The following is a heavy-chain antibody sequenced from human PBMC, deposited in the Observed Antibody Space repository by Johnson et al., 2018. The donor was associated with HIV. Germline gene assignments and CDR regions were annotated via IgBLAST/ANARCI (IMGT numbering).Heavy chain of an antibody. CDR1: GFTFSTYG. D-gene: IGHD3-10*01. J-gene: IGHJ3*02. V-gene: IGHV3-23*04. CDR2: ISGSGGST. CDR3: TKGKIGGGSYSAPDAFDM. Sequence: VQLVESGGGLVQPGRSLRLSCAASGFTFSTYGMHWVRQAPGKGLEWLSGISGSGGSTYYADSVKGRFTISRDNSKDTMYLRMNSLRAEDTAVYYCTKGKIGGGSYSAPDAFDMWGQGTMVTVSS.